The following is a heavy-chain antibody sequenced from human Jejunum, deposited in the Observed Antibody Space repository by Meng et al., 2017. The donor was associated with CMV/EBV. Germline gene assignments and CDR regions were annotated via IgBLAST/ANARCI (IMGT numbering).Heavy chain of an antibody. V-gene: IGHV4-61*01. D-gene: IGHD6-6*01. CDR3: ARDGVASRPYVGIDY. J-gene: IGHJ4*02. CDR2: IFYSGST. Sequence: GGSVSSGLYYWSWIRQPPGKGLELLGYIFYSGSTNYNASLKSRVTISLDTSNNQFSLKLNSVTAADTAVYYCARDGVASRPYVGIDYWGQGTLVTVSS. CDR1: GGSVSSGLYY.